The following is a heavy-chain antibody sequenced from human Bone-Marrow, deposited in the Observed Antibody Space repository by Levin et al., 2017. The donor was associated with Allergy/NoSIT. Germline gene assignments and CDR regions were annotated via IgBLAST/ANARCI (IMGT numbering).Heavy chain of an antibody. CDR2: INAGNGNT. V-gene: IGHV1-3*01. D-gene: IGHD6-19*01. CDR1: GFTFSSHS. CDR3: MRDVLRAEFYTSSWYTGDY. J-gene: IGHJ4*01. Sequence: GESLKISCETSGFTFSSHSLHWVRQAPGQGLEWMGWINAGNGNTEYSQKFQGRVTITRDTSASTVYMELSSLRSEDTAIYYCMRDVLRAEFYTSSWYTGDYWGHGTLVTVSS.